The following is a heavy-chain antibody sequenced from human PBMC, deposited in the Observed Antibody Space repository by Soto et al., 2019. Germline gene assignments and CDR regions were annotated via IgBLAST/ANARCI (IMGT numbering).Heavy chain of an antibody. Sequence: PSETLSLTCTVSGGSINSGGYYWSWIRQHPGKGLEWIGYIYYSGSTYYNPSLKSRVSMSLDMSKNQFSLKLSSVTAADTAVYYCARDRQHHPAAGILYYYHGMDVWGQGTTVTVSS. D-gene: IGHD6-13*01. CDR1: GGSINSGGYY. J-gene: IGHJ6*02. CDR3: ARDRQHHPAAGILYYYHGMDV. CDR2: IYYSGST. V-gene: IGHV4-31*03.